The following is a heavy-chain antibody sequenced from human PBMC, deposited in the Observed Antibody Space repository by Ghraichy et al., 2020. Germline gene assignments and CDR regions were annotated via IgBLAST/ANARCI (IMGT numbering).Heavy chain of an antibody. Sequence: GGSLRLSCAASGFTFSSYSMNWVRQAPGKRLEWVSYISSSSSTIYYADSVKGRFTISRDNAKNSLYLQMNSLRDEDTAVYYCARVAADGTTVTTDYYGMDVWGQGTTVTVSS. D-gene: IGHD4-17*01. J-gene: IGHJ6*02. V-gene: IGHV3-48*02. CDR3: ARVAADGTTVTTDYYGMDV. CDR2: ISSSSSTI. CDR1: GFTFSSYS.